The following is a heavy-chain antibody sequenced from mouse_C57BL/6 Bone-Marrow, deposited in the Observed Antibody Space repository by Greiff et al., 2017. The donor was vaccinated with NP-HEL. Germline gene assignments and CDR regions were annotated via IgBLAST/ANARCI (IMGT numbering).Heavy chain of an antibody. CDR2: INPYNGDT. J-gene: IGHJ1*03. CDR1: GYSFTGYF. V-gene: IGHV1-20*01. CDR3: ARPDYYGLGFDV. Sequence: EVQLVESGPELVKPGDSVKISCKASGYSFTGYFMNWVMQSHGKSLEWIGRINPYNGDTFYNQKFKGKATLTVDKSSSTAHMELRSLTSEDSAVYYCARPDYYGLGFDVWGTGTTVTVSS. D-gene: IGHD1-1*01.